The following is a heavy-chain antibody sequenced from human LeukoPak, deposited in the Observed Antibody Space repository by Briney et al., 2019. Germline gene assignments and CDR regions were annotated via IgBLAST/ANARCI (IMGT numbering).Heavy chain of an antibody. Sequence: PGGSLRLSCAASGFTFSSYGMHWVRQAPGKGLEWVAVIWYGGSNKYYADSVKGRFTISRDNSKNTLYLQMNSLRAEDTAVYYCAKGQASVTYKYFFDYWGQGTLVTVSS. CDR2: IWYGGSNK. CDR1: GFTFSSYG. J-gene: IGHJ4*02. CDR3: AKGQASVTYKYFFDY. D-gene: IGHD4-17*01. V-gene: IGHV3-33*06.